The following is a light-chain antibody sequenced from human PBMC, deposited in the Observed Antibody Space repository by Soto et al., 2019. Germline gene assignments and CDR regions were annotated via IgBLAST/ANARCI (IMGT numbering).Light chain of an antibody. CDR3: QQYGTAPRT. CDR1: QSVPSKY. J-gene: IGKJ1*01. CDR2: GAS. Sequence: EIVLTQSPGTLSLSPGERATLSCRASQSVPSKYLAWYQQNPGQAPRLLIYGASNRATGIPDKFSGSGSGTDFTLTISRLEPEDFAVYECQQYGTAPRTCGQGTKVDIK. V-gene: IGKV3-20*01.